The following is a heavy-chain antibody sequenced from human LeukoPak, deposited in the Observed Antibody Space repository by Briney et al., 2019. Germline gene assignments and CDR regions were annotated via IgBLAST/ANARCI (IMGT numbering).Heavy chain of an antibody. Sequence: GGSLRLSCAASGFTFDDYAMHWVRQAPGKGLEWVSGISWNSGSIGYADSVKGRFTISRDNAKNSLYLQMNGLRAEDTAVYYCARAGYCGGGTCYSSSFQHWGQGTLVTVSS. J-gene: IGHJ1*01. CDR1: GFTFDDYA. CDR2: ISWNSGSI. D-gene: IGHD2-15*01. V-gene: IGHV3-9*01. CDR3: ARAGYCGGGTCYSSSFQH.